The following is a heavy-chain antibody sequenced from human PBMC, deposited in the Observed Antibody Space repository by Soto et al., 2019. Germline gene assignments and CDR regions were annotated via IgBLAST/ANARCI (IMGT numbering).Heavy chain of an antibody. Sequence: SETLSLTCTVSGGSVSSGGYYWNWIRQPPGKGLEWIGYIYDSGNIKYNPSLKSRVTISADTFKNQFSLKVNSVTAADTAVYYCATGRLNFNWSEHWGQGTLVTVSS. D-gene: IGHD1-1*01. V-gene: IGHV4-61*08. CDR3: ATGRLNFNWSEH. CDR1: GGSVSSGGYY. CDR2: IYDSGNI. J-gene: IGHJ5*02.